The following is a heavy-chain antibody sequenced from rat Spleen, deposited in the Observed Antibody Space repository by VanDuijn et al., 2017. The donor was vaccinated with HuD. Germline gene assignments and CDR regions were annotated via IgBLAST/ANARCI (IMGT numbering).Heavy chain of an antibody. J-gene: IGHJ2*01. V-gene: IGHV5-31*01. CDR2: ITNTGGDT. CDR1: GFTFNQYW. D-gene: IGHD4-3*01. CDR3: TREEIRPFDY. Sequence: EVQLVESGGGLVQPGRSMKLSCVVSGFTFNQYWMTWVRQAPGKGLEWVASITNTGGDTHYPDSVKGRFTISRDNAKSTLYLQMNSLRSEDTATYYCTREEIRPFDYWGQGVMVTVSS.